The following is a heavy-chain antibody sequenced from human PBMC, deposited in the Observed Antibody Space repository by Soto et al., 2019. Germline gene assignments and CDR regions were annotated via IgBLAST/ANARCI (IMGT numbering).Heavy chain of an antibody. Sequence: GGSLRLSCAGSGFTFSNYAMSWVRQAPGKGLEWVSAISSAVNTYYADSVKGRFTISRDNSKNTLSLQMNSLRAEDTAVYYCAKQVRDGTSSPYYFDYWGQGTPVPVSS. J-gene: IGHJ4*02. V-gene: IGHV3-23*01. D-gene: IGHD6-6*01. CDR1: GFTFSNYA. CDR3: AKQVRDGTSSPYYFDY. CDR2: ISSAVNT.